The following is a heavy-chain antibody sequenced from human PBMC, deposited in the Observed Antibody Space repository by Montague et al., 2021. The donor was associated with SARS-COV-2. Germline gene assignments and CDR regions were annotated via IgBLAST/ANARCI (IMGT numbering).Heavy chain of an antibody. D-gene: IGHD5-18*01. V-gene: IGHV3-48*03. CDR3: AREAVGYSHGYPYWYFDL. Sequence: SLRLSCAASGFDFTSSEINWVRQAPGKGLEWVSYISTSGTLPSYMDSVKGRFTTSRDNAQKSLYLQMDSLRAEDTAVYFCAREAVGYSHGYPYWYFDLWGRGTLVTVSS. J-gene: IGHJ2*01. CDR1: GFDFTSSE. CDR2: ISTSGTLP.